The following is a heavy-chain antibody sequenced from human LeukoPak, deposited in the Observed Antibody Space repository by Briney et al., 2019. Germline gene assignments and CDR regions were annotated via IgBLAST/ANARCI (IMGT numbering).Heavy chain of an antibody. D-gene: IGHD4-17*01. Sequence: ASVKVSCRASGYTFTSYAMHWVRQAPGQRLEGMGWINAGNGNTKYSQKFQGRVTITRDTSASTAYMELSSLRSEDTAVYYCARVGDYGDYPDYWGQGTLVTVSS. V-gene: IGHV1-3*01. J-gene: IGHJ4*02. CDR1: GYTFTSYA. CDR2: INAGNGNT. CDR3: ARVGDYGDYPDY.